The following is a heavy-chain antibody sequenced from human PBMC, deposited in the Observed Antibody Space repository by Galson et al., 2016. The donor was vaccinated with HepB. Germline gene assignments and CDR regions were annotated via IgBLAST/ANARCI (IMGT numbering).Heavy chain of an antibody. V-gene: IGHV3-30*03. CDR2: ISFDGKTK. CDR3: ARRSRLNYYDHYNMDV. J-gene: IGHJ6*02. Sequence: SLRLSCAAFGFTFSSHGMRWVRQAPGKGLEWVAVISFDGKTKYYADSVKGRLIISRDNSANSLYLQINSLRRDDTAMYYRARRSRLNYYDHYNMDVWGLGTTVIVS. CDR1: GFTFSSHG. D-gene: IGHD3-16*01.